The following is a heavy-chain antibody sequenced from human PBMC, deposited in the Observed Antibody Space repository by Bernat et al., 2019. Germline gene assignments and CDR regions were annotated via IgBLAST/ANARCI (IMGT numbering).Heavy chain of an antibody. J-gene: IGHJ1*01. CDR3: AKDPMGYYSGGSCYSEYFQH. Sequence: VQLVESGGGLVQPGGSLRLSCAVSGFTFSSYGMHWVRQAPGKGLEWVAVISYDGSNKYYADSVKGRFTISRDNSKNTLYLQMNSLRAEDTAVYYCAKDPMGYYSGGSCYSEYFQHWGQGTLVTVSS. V-gene: IGHV3-30*18. D-gene: IGHD2-15*01. CDR2: ISYDGSNK. CDR1: GFTFSSYG.